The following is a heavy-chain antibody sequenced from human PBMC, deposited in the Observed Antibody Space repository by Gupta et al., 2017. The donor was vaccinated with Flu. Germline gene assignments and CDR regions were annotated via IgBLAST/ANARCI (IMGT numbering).Heavy chain of an antibody. Sequence: QVVELGGGLVKPGGVLRPLCSGPDFPLRHAWLSWGRQAPGKGLEWVALIKRFSDGGTIHYATPVEGRFIISRDDSKDTVHLQMESLRSEDSGIYYCTTGQLWGQGARVTVSS. D-gene: IGHD5-18*01. CDR3: TTGQL. CDR2: IKRFSDGGTI. V-gene: IGHV3-15*05. J-gene: IGHJ4*02. CDR1: DFPLRHAW.